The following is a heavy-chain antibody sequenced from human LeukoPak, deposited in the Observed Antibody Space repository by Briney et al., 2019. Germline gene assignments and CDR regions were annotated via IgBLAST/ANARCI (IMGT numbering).Heavy chain of an antibody. J-gene: IGHJ4*02. CDR2: IYNSGST. Sequence: SQTLSLTCTVSGGSISSGDYYWSWIRQPPGKGLEWIGYIYNSGSTYYNPSLKSRVTISVDTSKNQFSLKLSSVTAADTAVYYCACGVGAVAGAHDYWGQGTLVTVSS. V-gene: IGHV4-30-4*08. CDR3: ACGVGAVAGAHDY. D-gene: IGHD6-19*01. CDR1: GGSISSGDYY.